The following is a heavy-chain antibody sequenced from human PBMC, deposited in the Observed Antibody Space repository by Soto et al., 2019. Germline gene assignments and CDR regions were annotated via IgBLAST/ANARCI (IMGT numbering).Heavy chain of an antibody. D-gene: IGHD3-10*01. CDR2: ISAYNGNT. V-gene: IGHV1-18*04. Sequence: QVQLVQSGAEMKKPGASVKVSCKASGYTFTTYGITWVRQAPGQGLEWMGWISAYNGNTNYAQKFQGRVTMTTDTSTTTAYMELRSLRSDDTAVYYCARDLYYGSGGYRWCDPWGQGTLVTVSS. J-gene: IGHJ5*02. CDR1: GYTFTTYG. CDR3: ARDLYYGSGGYRWCDP.